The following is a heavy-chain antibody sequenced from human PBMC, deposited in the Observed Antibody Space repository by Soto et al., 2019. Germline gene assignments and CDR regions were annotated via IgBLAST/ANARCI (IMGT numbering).Heavy chain of an antibody. D-gene: IGHD3-22*01. Sequence: GESLKISCKGSGYSFTSYWISWVRQMPGKGLEWMGIIYPSDSYTNYSPSFQGQVTISADKSISTAYLQWSSLKASDTAMYYCARQEGYYYDSSGYRYYGMDVWGQGTTVTVAS. CDR2: IYPSDSYT. CDR3: ARQEGYYYDSSGYRYYGMDV. V-gene: IGHV5-51*01. J-gene: IGHJ6*02. CDR1: GYSFTSYW.